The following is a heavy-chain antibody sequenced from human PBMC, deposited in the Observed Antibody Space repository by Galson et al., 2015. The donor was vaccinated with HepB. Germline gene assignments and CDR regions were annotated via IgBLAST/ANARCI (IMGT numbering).Heavy chain of an antibody. J-gene: IGHJ3*02. CDR1: GFTFSSYG. CDR2: IWYDGSNK. V-gene: IGHV3-33*01. D-gene: IGHD1-26*01. CDR3: ARDRPRGSGSYPDAFDI. Sequence: SLRLSCAASGFTFSSYGMHWVRQAPGKGLEWVAVIWYDGSNKYHADSVKGRFTISRDNSKNTLYLQMNSLRAEDTAVYYCARDRPRGSGSYPDAFDIWGQGTMVTVSS.